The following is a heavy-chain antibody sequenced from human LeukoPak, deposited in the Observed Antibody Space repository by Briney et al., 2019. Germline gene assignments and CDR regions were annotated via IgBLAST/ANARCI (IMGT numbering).Heavy chain of an antibody. Sequence: PGGSLRLFCAASGFSFSSHGMNWVRQAPGKKLEWVSSISKSGTYIYYADSVRGRFTISRDNANNSLYLQMNSLRGEDTAMYYWARGSGTHFWGQGTRVTVSS. CDR2: ISKSGTYI. CDR3: ARGSGTHF. D-gene: IGHD3-10*01. J-gene: IGHJ4*02. V-gene: IGHV3-21*01. CDR1: GFSFSSHG.